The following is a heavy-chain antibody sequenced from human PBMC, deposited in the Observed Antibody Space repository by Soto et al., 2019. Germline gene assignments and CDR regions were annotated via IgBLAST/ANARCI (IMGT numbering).Heavy chain of an antibody. Sequence: ASVKVSCKASGYTFTSYGIAWVRQAPGQGLEWMGWISPYTGNTHSATKIQGRLTMTTDTSTSTAYMDLGSLTSDDTAVYYCVMVDNYVPPTPQDVWGQGTTVTVSS. CDR2: ISPYTGNT. J-gene: IGHJ6*02. CDR3: VMVDNYVPPTPQDV. CDR1: GYTFTSYG. V-gene: IGHV1-18*01. D-gene: IGHD3-16*01.